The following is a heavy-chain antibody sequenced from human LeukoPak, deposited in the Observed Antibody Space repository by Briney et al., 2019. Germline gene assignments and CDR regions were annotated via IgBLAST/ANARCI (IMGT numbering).Heavy chain of an antibody. Sequence: GASVKVSCTVSGSSLSELSLYWVRQAPGKGLEWMGGFDVIDSETFYAQKFQGRVTMTEDSSTHTAYMELRSLTSDDTALYYCAAGRPYSLLDYWGQGTLVTVSS. CDR2: FDVIDSET. CDR1: GSSLSELS. D-gene: IGHD5-18*01. J-gene: IGHJ4*02. V-gene: IGHV1-24*01. CDR3: AAGRPYSLLDY.